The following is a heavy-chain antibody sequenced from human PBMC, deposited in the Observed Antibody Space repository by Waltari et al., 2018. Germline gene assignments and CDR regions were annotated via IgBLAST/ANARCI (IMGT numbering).Heavy chain of an antibody. Sequence: EVQLLESGGGLVQPGGSLRLSCAASGFTFSSYAMSWVRQAPGKGLEWVSVIYSGGSTYYADSVKGRFTISRDNSKNTLYLQMNSLRAEDTAVYYCAARAVAGCFDYWGQGTLVTVSS. CDR3: AARAVAGCFDY. V-gene: IGHV3-23*03. CDR1: GFTFSSYA. D-gene: IGHD6-19*01. CDR2: IYSGGST. J-gene: IGHJ4*02.